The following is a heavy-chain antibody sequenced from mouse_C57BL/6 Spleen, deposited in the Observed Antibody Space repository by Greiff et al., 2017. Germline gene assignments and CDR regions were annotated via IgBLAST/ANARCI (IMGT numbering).Heavy chain of an antibody. Sequence: VQLQQPGAELVKPGASVKLSCKASGYTFTSYWMQWVKQRPGQGLEWIGEIDPSDSYTNYNQKFKGKATLTVDTSSSTAYMQLSSLTSEDSAVYYCARSGAVVATERFAYWGQGTLVTVSA. CDR2: IDPSDSYT. D-gene: IGHD1-1*01. CDR1: GYTFTSYW. CDR3: ARSGAVVATERFAY. J-gene: IGHJ3*01. V-gene: IGHV1-50*01.